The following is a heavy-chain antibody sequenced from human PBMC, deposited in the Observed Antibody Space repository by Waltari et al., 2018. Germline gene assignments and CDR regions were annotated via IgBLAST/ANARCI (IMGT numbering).Heavy chain of an antibody. Sequence: EVQLVESGGGLVQPGGSLRLSCAASGFSFSSNWMHWVRQAPGKGLVWLSRINTDGSDTNYADSVKGRFTISRDNAKNALFLQMTSLRAEDTAIYYCVRDPHQLPELFDYWGQGTLVTVSS. D-gene: IGHD2-2*01. CDR1: GFSFSSNW. V-gene: IGHV3-74*01. CDR3: VRDPHQLPELFDY. CDR2: INTDGSDT. J-gene: IGHJ4*02.